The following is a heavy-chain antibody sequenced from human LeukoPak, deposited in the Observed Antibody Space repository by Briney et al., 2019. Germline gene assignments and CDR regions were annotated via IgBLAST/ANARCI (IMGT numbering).Heavy chain of an antibody. CDR3: ARDRTTVTVFDY. CDR1: GFTFSNYW. D-gene: IGHD4-17*01. J-gene: IGHJ4*02. CDR2: VSTDGRTT. Sequence: PGGSLRLSCAASGFTFSNYWIHWVRQAPGKGLVWVSRVSTDGRTTSHADSVEGRFTISRDNAKNTVYLQMNSLRAEDTAVYYCARDRTTVTVFDYWGQGTLVTVSS. V-gene: IGHV3-74*01.